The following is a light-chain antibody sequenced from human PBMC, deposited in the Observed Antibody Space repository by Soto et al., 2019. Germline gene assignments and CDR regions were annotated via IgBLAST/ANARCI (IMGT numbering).Light chain of an antibody. V-gene: IGKV3-20*01. Sequence: EIVLTQSPGTLSLSPGARATLSCRASQSINSNFLAWYQQKPGQAPRLLIYSASYRATGIPDKFSGSGSGTDFTLTIARLEPEDFAVYYCHQYAGSLWTFGQGTKVDI. J-gene: IGKJ1*01. CDR1: QSINSNF. CDR2: SAS. CDR3: HQYAGSLWT.